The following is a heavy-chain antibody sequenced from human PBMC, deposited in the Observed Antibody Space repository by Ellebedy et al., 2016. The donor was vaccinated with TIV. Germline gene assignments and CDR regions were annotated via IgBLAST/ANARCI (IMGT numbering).Heavy chain of an antibody. CDR2: INHSGST. V-gene: IGHV4-34*01. Sequence: GSLRLSXAVYGGSFSGYYWSWIRQPPGKGLEWIGEINHSGSTNYNPSLKSRVTISVDTSKNQFSLKLSSVTAADTAVYYCARGLDRDIVVVPAATGSDYWGQGTLVTVSS. CDR1: GGSFSGYY. J-gene: IGHJ4*02. CDR3: ARGLDRDIVVVPAATGSDY. D-gene: IGHD2-2*01.